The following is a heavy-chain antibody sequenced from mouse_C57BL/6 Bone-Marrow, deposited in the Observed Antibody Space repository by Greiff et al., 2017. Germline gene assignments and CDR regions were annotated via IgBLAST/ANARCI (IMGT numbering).Heavy chain of an antibody. CDR3: ARPYYSNYWYFDV. D-gene: IGHD2-5*01. CDR2: IYPGSGST. J-gene: IGHJ1*03. Sequence: QVQLQQPGAELVKPGASVKMSCKASGYTFTSYWITWVKQRPGQGRGWIGDIYPGSGSTNYNEKFKSKATLTVDPSSSTAYMQLSSLTSEDSAVYYCARPYYSNYWYFDVWCTGTTVTVSS. CDR1: GYTFTSYW. V-gene: IGHV1-55*01.